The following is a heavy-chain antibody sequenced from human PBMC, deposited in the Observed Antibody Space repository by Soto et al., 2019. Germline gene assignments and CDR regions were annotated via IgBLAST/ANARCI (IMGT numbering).Heavy chain of an antibody. CDR1: GGSISSGGYY. V-gene: IGHV4-31*03. Sequence: PSETLSLTCTVSGGSISSGGYYWSWIRQHPGKGLEWIGYIYYSGSTYYNPSLKSRVTISVDTSKNQFSLKLSSVTAADTAVYYCARSGSIVGAIGYWGQGTLVTVSS. D-gene: IGHD1-26*01. CDR3: ARSGSIVGAIGY. CDR2: IYYSGST. J-gene: IGHJ4*02.